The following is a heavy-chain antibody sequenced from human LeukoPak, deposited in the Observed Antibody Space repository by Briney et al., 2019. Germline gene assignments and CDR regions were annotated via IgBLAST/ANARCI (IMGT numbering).Heavy chain of an antibody. J-gene: IGHJ4*02. CDR1: GFTFSSYG. D-gene: IGHD3-10*01. V-gene: IGHV3-30*18. Sequence: PGGSLRLPCAASGFTFSSYGMHWVRQAPGKGLEGVAVISYDGSNKYYADSVKGRFTISRDNSKNTLYLQMNSLRAEDTAVYYCAKHGPVWTGFGELSSWGQGTLVTVSS. CDR3: AKHGPVWTGFGELSS. CDR2: ISYDGSNK.